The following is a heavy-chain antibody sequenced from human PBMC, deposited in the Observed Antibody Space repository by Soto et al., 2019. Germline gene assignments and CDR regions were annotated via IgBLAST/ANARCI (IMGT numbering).Heavy chain of an antibody. Sequence: EVQLVESGGGLVKPGGSLRLSCAASGFTFSSYSMNWVRQAPGKGLEWVSSISSSSSYIYYADSVKGRFTISRDNAKNSLYLQMNSLRAEDTAVYYCARGPVGGDYVSAPLDYWGQGTLVTVSS. J-gene: IGHJ4*02. CDR3: ARGPVGGDYVSAPLDY. D-gene: IGHD4-17*01. V-gene: IGHV3-21*01. CDR1: GFTFSSYS. CDR2: ISSSSSYI.